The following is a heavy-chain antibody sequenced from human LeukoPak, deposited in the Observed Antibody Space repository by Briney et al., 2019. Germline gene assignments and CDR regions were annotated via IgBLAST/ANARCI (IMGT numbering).Heavy chain of an antibody. Sequence: SETLSLTCTVSGGSISSGSYYWSWIRQPAGKGLEWIGRIYTSGSTSYNPSLKSRVTISVDTSKNQFSLKLSSVTAADTAVYYCARDIGDLDYGDYDGSLDWFDPWGQGTLVTVSS. D-gene: IGHD4-17*01. CDR1: GGSISSGSYY. J-gene: IGHJ5*02. CDR3: ARDIGDLDYGDYDGSLDWFDP. V-gene: IGHV4-61*02. CDR2: IYTSGST.